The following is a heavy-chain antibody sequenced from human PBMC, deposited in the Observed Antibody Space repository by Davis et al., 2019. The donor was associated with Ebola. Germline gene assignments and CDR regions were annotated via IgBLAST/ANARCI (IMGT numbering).Heavy chain of an antibody. J-gene: IGHJ4*02. CDR1: GDSFNTYY. Sequence: MPGGSLRLSCSLSGDSFNTYYWNWIRQAPGKGLEWIGDIYYSGSTNYNPSLKSRVTISVDTSKNQFSLRLSSVTTADTAVYYCARANTGMVPPEIDSWGRGTLVTVSS. CDR2: IYYSGST. V-gene: IGHV4-59*01. CDR3: ARANTGMVPPEIDS. D-gene: IGHD5-18*01.